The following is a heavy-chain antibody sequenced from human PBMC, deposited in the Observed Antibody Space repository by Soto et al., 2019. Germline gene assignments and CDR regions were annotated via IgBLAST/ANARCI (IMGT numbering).Heavy chain of an antibody. CDR1: GGSISSGGYY. J-gene: IGHJ4*02. Sequence: QVQLQESGPGLVKPSQTLSLTCTVSGGSISSGGYYWSWIRQHPGKGLEWIGCIYYSGSTYYNPSLKSRITISVDTSKNRFSLKLNPVTAADTAVYYCARGGYTMETPPDDYWGQGTLVTVSS. CDR3: ARGGYTMETPPDDY. V-gene: IGHV4-31*03. CDR2: IYYSGST. D-gene: IGHD6-13*01.